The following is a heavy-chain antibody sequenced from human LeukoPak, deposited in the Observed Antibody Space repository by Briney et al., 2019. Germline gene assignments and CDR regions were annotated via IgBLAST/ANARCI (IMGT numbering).Heavy chain of an antibody. Sequence: PSETLSLTCTVSGGSISSYYWSWIRQPPGRGLEWIGSIYYSGSTYYNPSLKSRVTISVDTSKNQFSLKLSSVTAADTAVYYCARVVPAATVAHNWFDPWGQGTLVTVSS. V-gene: IGHV4-39*01. D-gene: IGHD2-2*01. CDR2: IYYSGST. CDR3: ARVVPAATVAHNWFDP. J-gene: IGHJ5*02. CDR1: GGSISSYY.